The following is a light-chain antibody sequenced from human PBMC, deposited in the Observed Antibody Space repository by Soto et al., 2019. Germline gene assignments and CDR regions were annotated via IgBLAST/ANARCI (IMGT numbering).Light chain of an antibody. CDR3: CSYSSSSTLVV. V-gene: IGLV2-14*01. Sequence: QSALTQPASVSGSPGQSITISCTGTSSDVGGFLYVSWFQQHPGKAPKLMIYAVSNRPSGISNRFSGSKSGNTASLTISGLQAEDEADYYCCSYSSSSTLVVFGGGTKVTVL. J-gene: IGLJ2*01. CDR1: SSDVGGFLY. CDR2: AVS.